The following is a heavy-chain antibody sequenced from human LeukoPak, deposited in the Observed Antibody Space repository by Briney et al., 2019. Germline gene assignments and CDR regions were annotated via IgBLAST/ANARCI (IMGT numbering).Heavy chain of an antibody. J-gene: IGHJ4*02. CDR2: IEYDGRNK. D-gene: IGHD5-18*01. CDR3: AKGTDGYSFRSY. V-gene: IGHV3-30*02. CDR1: GFTFSGHG. Sequence: GGSLRLSCAASGFTFSGHGMHWVRQAPGKGMEWVAFIEYDGRNKYYADSVKGRFTISRDNSKNTLYLQMSSLRTEDTAVYYCAKGTDGYSFRSYWGQGTLVTVSS.